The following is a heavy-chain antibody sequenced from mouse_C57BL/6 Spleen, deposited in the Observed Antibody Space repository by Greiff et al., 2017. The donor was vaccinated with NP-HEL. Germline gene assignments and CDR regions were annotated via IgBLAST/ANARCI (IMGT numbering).Heavy chain of an antibody. Sequence: QVHVKQPGAELVKPGASVKMSCKASGYTFTSYWITWVKQRPGQGLEWIGDIYPGSGSTNYNEKFKSKATLTVDTSSSTAYMQLSSLTSEDSAVYYCAREGTTVNYWGQGTTLTVSS. V-gene: IGHV1-55*01. CDR2: IYPGSGST. D-gene: IGHD1-1*01. CDR1: GYTFTSYW. J-gene: IGHJ2*01. CDR3: AREGTTVNY.